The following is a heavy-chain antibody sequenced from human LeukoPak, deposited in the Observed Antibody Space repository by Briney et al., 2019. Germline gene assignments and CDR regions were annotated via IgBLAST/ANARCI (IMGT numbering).Heavy chain of an antibody. J-gene: IGHJ4*02. Sequence: SETLSLTCGVSGYFVSSGYYWGWIRQPPGKGLEWIGNIYNTGSTYYNPSLKSRVTISVDTSNNQFSLKLSSVTSADTAVYYCASRATVTNALSFDYWGQGSLVIVSS. V-gene: IGHV4-38-2*01. CDR3: ASRATVTNALSFDY. D-gene: IGHD4-11*01. CDR1: GYFVSSGYY. CDR2: IYNTGST.